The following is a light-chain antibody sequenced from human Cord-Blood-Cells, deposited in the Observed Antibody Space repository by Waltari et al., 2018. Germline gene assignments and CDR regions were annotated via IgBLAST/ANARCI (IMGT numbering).Light chain of an antibody. Sequence: QSVLPQPPSASGTPGQRVTISCSGSSSTNGSNTLNWYQQPPGTTPKLLIYSNNQRPSGVPDRFSGSKSGTSASLAISGLQSEDEADYYCAAWDDSLNGYVFGTGTKVTVL. CDR2: SNN. CDR1: SSTNGSNT. J-gene: IGLJ1*01. CDR3: AAWDDSLNGYV. V-gene: IGLV1-44*01.